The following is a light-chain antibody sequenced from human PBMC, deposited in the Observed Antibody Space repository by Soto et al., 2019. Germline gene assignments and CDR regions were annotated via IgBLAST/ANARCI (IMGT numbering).Light chain of an antibody. CDR3: QHYNSYSEA. V-gene: IGKV3-15*01. CDR1: QSVNIY. J-gene: IGKJ1*01. CDR2: GAS. Sequence: EIVMTQSRATLSVSPGERATLSCRASQSVNIYLAWYQQKPGQTPRLLIYGASTRATGFPARFSGSGSGTEFTLTISSLQPDDFATYYCQHYNSYSEAFGQGTKVDI.